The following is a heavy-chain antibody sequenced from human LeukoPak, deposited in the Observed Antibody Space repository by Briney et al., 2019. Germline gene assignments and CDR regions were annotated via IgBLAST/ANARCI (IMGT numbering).Heavy chain of an antibody. CDR1: GGSFSGYY. D-gene: IGHD3-3*01. V-gene: IGHV4-34*01. Sequence: PSETLSLTCAVYGGSFSGYYWSWIRQPPGKGLEWIGEINHSGSTNYNPSLKSRVTISVDTSKNQFSLKLSSVTAADTAVYYCARSYYDFWSGATGFDYWGQGTLVTVSS. CDR3: ARSYYDFWSGATGFDY. J-gene: IGHJ4*02. CDR2: INHSGST.